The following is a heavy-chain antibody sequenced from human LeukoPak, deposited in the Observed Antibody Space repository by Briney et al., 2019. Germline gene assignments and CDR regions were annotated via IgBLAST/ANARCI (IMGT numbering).Heavy chain of an antibody. J-gene: IGHJ4*02. CDR3: ALIAVDWQQPFDY. CDR1: GFTLSRYS. Sequence: GGSLRLSCAASGFTLSRYSMNWVRQAPGKGLEWVSYIGISSTTISYADSVKGRFTISRDNPKNSVYLQMNSLRAEDTAVYYCALIAVDWQQPFDYWGQGTLVTVSS. V-gene: IGHV3-48*01. D-gene: IGHD6-13*01. CDR2: IGISSTTI.